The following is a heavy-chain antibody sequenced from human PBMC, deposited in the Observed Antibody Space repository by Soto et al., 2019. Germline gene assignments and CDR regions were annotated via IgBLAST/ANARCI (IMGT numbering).Heavy chain of an antibody. CDR2: ISGSGGST. CDR1: GFTFSRYA. V-gene: IGHV3-23*01. J-gene: IGHJ6*02. CDR3: AKEKITIFGVVIHSDV. Sequence: EVQLLESGGGLVQPGGSLRLSCAASGFTFSRYAMSWVRQAPGKGVEWVSAISGSGGSTYYADSVKGRFTISRDNSKNSLYLQMSSLLAEDTAVYYCAKEKITIFGVVIHSDVWCQGTTVTVSS. D-gene: IGHD3-3*01.